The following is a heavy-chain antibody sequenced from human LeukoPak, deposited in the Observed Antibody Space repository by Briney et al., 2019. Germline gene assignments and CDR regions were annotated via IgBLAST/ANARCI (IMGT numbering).Heavy chain of an antibody. CDR3: ETHCYDSSGYFSPDY. CDR2: ISYDGSNK. J-gene: IGHJ4*02. D-gene: IGHD3-22*01. V-gene: IGHV3-30*04. Sequence: GGSLRLSCAASGFIFSSYAMHWVRQAPGKGLEWVALISYDGSNKYYVDSVKGRFTISRDNSQNTLYLQMNSLRAEDTAVYYCETHCYDSSGYFSPDYWGQGTLVTVSS. CDR1: GFIFSSYA.